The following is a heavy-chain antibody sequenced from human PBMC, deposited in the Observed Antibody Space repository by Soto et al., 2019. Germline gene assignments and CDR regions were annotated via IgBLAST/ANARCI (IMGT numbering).Heavy chain of an antibody. D-gene: IGHD3-3*01. CDR2: INHSGST. CDR3: ARGPMLRITIFGVVRNYGMDV. J-gene: IGHJ6*02. V-gene: IGHV4-34*01. Sequence: SDTLSLTCAVYSESFNGSYWSWIIQPPGKGLEWIGEINHSGSTNYNPSLKSRVTISVDTSKNQFSLKLSSVTAADTAVYYCARGPMLRITIFGVVRNYGMDVWGQGTTVT. CDR1: SESFNGSY.